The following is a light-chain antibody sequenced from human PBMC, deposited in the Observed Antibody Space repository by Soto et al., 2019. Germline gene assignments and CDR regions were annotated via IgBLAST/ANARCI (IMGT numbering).Light chain of an antibody. CDR1: QGIASY. V-gene: IGKV1-9*01. J-gene: IGKJ4*01. CDR2: AAS. CDR3: QHLNNYPLT. Sequence: DIQLTQSPSFLSASVGDRVTITCRAGQGIASYLVWYQQKPGKAPKLLIYAASTLQSGVPSRFSGSGSGTEFILTISSLQPEDFATYYCQHLNNYPLTFGGGTKVEIK.